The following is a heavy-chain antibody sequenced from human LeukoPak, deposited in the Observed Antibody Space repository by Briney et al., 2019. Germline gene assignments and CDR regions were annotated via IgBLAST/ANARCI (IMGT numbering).Heavy chain of an antibody. Sequence: GGSLRLSCAASGFTFSSYNMNWVRQAPGKGLEWVSYIGSSSATIYYADSVKGRFTISRDNAKNSLYLQMDSLRAEDTALYYCAKEYTSRWSYWHFDLWGRGTLVTVSS. D-gene: IGHD6-13*01. CDR3: AKEYTSRWSYWHFDL. V-gene: IGHV3-48*04. CDR2: IGSSSATI. CDR1: GFTFSSYN. J-gene: IGHJ2*01.